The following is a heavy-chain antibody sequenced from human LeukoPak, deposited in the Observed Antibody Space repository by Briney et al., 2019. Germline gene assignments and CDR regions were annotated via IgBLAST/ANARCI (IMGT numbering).Heavy chain of an antibody. CDR2: IDPDDSDT. Sequence: GESLKISCKGSGYSFTRFWIGWARQKPGKGLEWMGMIDPDDSDTRYSPSFQGQVTISVDKSISTAYLQCSSLKASDTAMYYCARQIGSSSDSCGYSDYWGQGTLVTVSS. D-gene: IGHD3-22*01. J-gene: IGHJ4*02. V-gene: IGHV5-51*01. CDR1: GYSFTRFW. CDR3: ARQIGSSSDSCGYSDY.